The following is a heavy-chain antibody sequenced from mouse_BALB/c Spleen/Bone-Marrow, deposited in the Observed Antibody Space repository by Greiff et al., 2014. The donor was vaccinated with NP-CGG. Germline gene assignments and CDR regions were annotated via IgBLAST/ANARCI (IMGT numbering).Heavy chain of an antibody. D-gene: IGHD1-1*01. CDR3: TRPSFYYGSSYWYFDV. V-gene: IGHV14-3*02. CDR2: IDPANGDT. Sequence: EVQLHESGSELVKPGASVKLSCAASGFNIKDTYMHWVKQRPEQGLEWIGRIDPANGDTKYDPKFQGKATITADTSSNTAYLQLSSLTSEDTAVYYCTRPSFYYGSSYWYFDVWGAGTTVTVSS. CDR1: GFNIKDTY. J-gene: IGHJ1*01.